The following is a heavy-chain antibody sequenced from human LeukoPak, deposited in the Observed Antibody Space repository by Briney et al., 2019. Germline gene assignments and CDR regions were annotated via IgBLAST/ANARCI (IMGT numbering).Heavy chain of an antibody. V-gene: IGHV1-2*02. D-gene: IGHD3-22*01. J-gene: IGHJ4*02. CDR2: INPNSGGT. CDR1: GYTFTGYY. CDR3: ARERYYYDSSGYYYYFDY. Sequence: ASVKVSCKASGYTFTGYYMHWGRQAPGQGLEWIGWINPNSGGTNYAQKFQGRVTMTRDTSISTAYMELSRLRSDDTAVYYCARERYYYDSSGYYYYFDYWGQGTLVTVSS.